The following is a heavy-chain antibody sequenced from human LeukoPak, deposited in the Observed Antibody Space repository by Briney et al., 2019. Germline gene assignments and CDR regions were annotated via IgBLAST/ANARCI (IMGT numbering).Heavy chain of an antibody. CDR1: GGSINSGGYF. D-gene: IGHD3-9*01. Sequence: PSETLSLTCTVSGGSINSGGYFWSWIRQHPGKGLEWIGYIYYSGSTYYNPSLKSRVTISVDRSKNQFSLKLSSVTAADTAVYYCARDLTGYYKVDYWGQGNLVTVAS. J-gene: IGHJ4*02. V-gene: IGHV4-31*03. CDR2: IYYSGST. CDR3: ARDLTGYYKVDY.